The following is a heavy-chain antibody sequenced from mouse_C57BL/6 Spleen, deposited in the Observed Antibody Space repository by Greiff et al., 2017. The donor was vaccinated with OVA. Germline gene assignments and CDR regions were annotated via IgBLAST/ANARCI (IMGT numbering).Heavy chain of an antibody. V-gene: IGHV5-9-1*02. CDR3: TREEAYYSKPAWFAD. CDR1: GFTFSSYA. D-gene: IGHD2-5*01. J-gene: IGHJ3*01. CDR2: ISSGGDYI. Sequence: EVQRVESGEGLVKPGGSLKLSCAASGFTFSSYAMSWVRQTPEKRLEWVAYISSGGDYIYYADTVKGRFTISRDNARNTLYLQMSSLKSEDTAMYYCTREEAYYSKPAWFADWGQGTLVTVSA.